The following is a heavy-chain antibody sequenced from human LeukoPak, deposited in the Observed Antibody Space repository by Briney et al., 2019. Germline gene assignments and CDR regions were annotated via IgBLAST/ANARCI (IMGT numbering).Heavy chain of an antibody. D-gene: IGHD5-12*01. CDR1: GFTFSRYW. J-gene: IGHJ4*02. Sequence: PGGSLRLSCAASGFTFSRYWMNWVRQAPGKGLEWVSNIKHDGSKKYYVDSVKGRVTISRDNTKNSLSLQLNSLRAEDTAVYDCVSDYDSDYWGQGTLVTVSS. V-gene: IGHV3-7*05. CDR2: IKHDGSKK. CDR3: VSDYDSDY.